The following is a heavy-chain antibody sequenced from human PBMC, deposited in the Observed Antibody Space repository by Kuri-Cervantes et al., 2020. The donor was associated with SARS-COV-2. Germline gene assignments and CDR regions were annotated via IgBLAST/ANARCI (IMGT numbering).Heavy chain of an antibody. CDR1: GFTFSNYV. D-gene: IGHD3-16*01. CDR2: IWYDGENE. V-gene: IGHV3-33*08. Sequence: GESLKISCVASGFTFSNYVIHWVRQVPGKGLEWVAVIWYDGENEYYAGSVKGRFTISRDNSKNTVSLHMNSLRAEDTAMYYCARGAANYYYMDVWGKGTTVTVSS. J-gene: IGHJ6*03. CDR3: ARGAANYYYMDV.